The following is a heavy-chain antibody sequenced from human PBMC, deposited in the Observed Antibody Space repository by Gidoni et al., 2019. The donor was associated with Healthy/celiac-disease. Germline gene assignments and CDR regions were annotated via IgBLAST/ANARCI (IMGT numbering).Heavy chain of an antibody. V-gene: IGHV3-23*01. D-gene: IGHD3-3*01. CDR1: GFTFSSYA. J-gene: IGHJ4*02. CDR2: ISGSGGST. Sequence: EVQLLESGGGLVQPGGSLRRSCAASGFTFSSYAMSWVRQAPGKGLEWVSAISGSGGSTYYADSVKGRFTISRDNSKNTLYLQMNSLRAEDTAVYYCAKDRSRDLEWLLYYYDYWGQGTLVTVSS. CDR3: AKDRSRDLEWLLYYYDY.